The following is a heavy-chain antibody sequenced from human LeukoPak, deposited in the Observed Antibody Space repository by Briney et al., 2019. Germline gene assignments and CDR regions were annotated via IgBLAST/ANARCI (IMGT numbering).Heavy chain of an antibody. Sequence: GGSLRLSCAASGFTFSSYGMHWVRQAPGKGLEWVAVISYDGSNKYYADSVKGRFTISRENAKNSLYLQMNSLRDGDTAVYYCARMGDSSGYRGYYYGMDVWGQGTTVTVSS. CDR1: GFTFSSYG. CDR3: ARMGDSSGYRGYYYGMDV. V-gene: IGHV3-30*03. CDR2: ISYDGSNK. J-gene: IGHJ6*02. D-gene: IGHD3-22*01.